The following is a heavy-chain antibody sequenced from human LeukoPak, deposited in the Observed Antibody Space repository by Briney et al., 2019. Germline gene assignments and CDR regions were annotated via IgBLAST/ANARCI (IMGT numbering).Heavy chain of an antibody. CDR1: GYTFPSYF. V-gene: IGHV1-46*01. CDR3: ARADSGEFDY. Sequence: ASVKVSCKASGYTFPSYFMHWVRQAPGQGLEWMGIINPSGGSTSYAQKFQGRVTMTRDTSTSTVYMELSSLRSEDTAVYYCARADSGEFDYWGQGTLVTVSS. J-gene: IGHJ4*02. CDR2: INPSGGST. D-gene: IGHD3-10*01.